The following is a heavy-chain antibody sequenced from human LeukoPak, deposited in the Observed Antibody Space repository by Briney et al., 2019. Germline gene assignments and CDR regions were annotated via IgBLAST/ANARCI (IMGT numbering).Heavy chain of an antibody. V-gene: IGHV4-34*01. Sequence: PSETLSLTCAVYGGSFSGYYWSWIRQPPGKGLEWIGEINHSGSTNYNPSLKSRVTISVDTSKNQFSLKLSSVTAADTAVYYCARSGYSYGSDYWGQGTLVTASS. D-gene: IGHD5-18*01. CDR2: INHSGST. J-gene: IGHJ4*02. CDR3: ARSGYSYGSDY. CDR1: GGSFSGYY.